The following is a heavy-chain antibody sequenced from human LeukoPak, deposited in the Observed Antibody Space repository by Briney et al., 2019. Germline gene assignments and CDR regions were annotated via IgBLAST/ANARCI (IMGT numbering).Heavy chain of an antibody. CDR1: GYTLTELS. CDR3: ATDAEYSGYDYYFDY. D-gene: IGHD5-12*01. J-gene: IGHJ4*02. Sequence: ASVKVSCKVSGYTLTELSMHCVRQAPGKGLECVGGFDTEDGETIYAQKFQGRVTMTEDTSTDTAYMELSSLRSEDTAVYYCATDAEYSGYDYYFDYWGQGTLVTVSS. V-gene: IGHV1-24*01. CDR2: FDTEDGET.